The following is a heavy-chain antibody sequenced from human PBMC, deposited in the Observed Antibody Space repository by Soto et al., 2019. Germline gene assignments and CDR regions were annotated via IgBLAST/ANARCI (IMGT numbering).Heavy chain of an antibody. V-gene: IGHV3-30-3*01. Sequence: GGSLRLSCAASGFTFSSYAMHWVRQAPGKGLEWVAVVSYDGSNQYYADSVKGRFTISRDNSKNTIYLQMNSLRAEDRAVYYCARDKLGGSGSYTFDYWGQGTLVTVSS. J-gene: IGHJ4*02. CDR1: GFTFSSYA. CDR3: ARDKLGGSGSYTFDY. CDR2: VSYDGSNQ. D-gene: IGHD3-10*01.